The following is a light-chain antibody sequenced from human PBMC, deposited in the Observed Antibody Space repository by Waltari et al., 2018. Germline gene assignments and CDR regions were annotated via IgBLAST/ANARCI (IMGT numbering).Light chain of an antibody. V-gene: IGLV8-61*01. Sequence: WYQQSHGQAARTCVDKAIARSSGVPARVSGSILGNTAALTITGAQADDESYYYCALYMGSGIWLFGGGTRLTVL. J-gene: IGLJ3*02. CDR3: ALYMGSGIWL. CDR2: KAI.